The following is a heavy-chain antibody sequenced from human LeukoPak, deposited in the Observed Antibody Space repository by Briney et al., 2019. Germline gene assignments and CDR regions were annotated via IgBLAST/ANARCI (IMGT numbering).Heavy chain of an antibody. Sequence: GMSLRLSCAASGFTLSSYPMHWVRQAPGKGLEWVALISYDGSNKYYADSVKGRFTLSRDNSKNTLFLQMNSLRAEDTAVYYCARESPFFDYWGQGTLVTVSS. J-gene: IGHJ4*02. CDR1: GFTLSSYP. CDR3: ARESPFFDY. V-gene: IGHV3-30-3*01. CDR2: ISYDGSNK.